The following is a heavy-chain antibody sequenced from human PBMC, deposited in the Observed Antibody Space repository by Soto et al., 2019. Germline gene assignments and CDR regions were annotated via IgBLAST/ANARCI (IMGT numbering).Heavy chain of an antibody. Sequence: GASVKVSCKTSGYSFTDYDIHWVRQAPGQGLEWMGWISAYNGNTNFAQKLQGRVSLTTDTSSTTAYMELRSLTSDDTAVYYCARDLVPGYTGFSDYWGQGTLVTVSS. D-gene: IGHD5-12*01. CDR2: ISAYNGNT. CDR1: GYSFTDYD. J-gene: IGHJ4*02. V-gene: IGHV1-18*01. CDR3: ARDLVPGYTGFSDY.